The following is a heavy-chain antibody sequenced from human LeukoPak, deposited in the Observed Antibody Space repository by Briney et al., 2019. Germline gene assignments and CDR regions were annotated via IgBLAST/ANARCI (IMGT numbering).Heavy chain of an antibody. V-gene: IGHV3-21*01. J-gene: IGHJ4*02. CDR2: ISSSSSYI. CDR1: GFTFSSYS. Sequence: PGGSLRLSCAASGFTFSSYSMNWVRQAPGKGLERVSSISSSSSYIYYADSVKGRFTISRDNAKNSLYLQMNSLGAEDTAVYYCARAHRYYDFWSGYLEEFFDYWGQGTLVTVSS. CDR3: ARAHRYYDFWSGYLEEFFDY. D-gene: IGHD3-3*01.